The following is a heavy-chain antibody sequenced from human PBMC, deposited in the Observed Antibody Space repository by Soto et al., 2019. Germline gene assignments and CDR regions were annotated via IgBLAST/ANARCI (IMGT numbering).Heavy chain of an antibody. V-gene: IGHV3-23*01. CDR2: ISGSGTST. D-gene: IGHD5-18*01. CDR1: GFTFSSYS. CDR3: AKDRSRGYSYGKDFDY. J-gene: IGHJ4*02. Sequence: GGSLRLSCAASGFTFSSYSMSWVRQAPGKGLEWVSAISGSGTSTYYADSVKGRFTISRDNSKNTLFLQMNSLRAEDTAVYYCAKDRSRGYSYGKDFDYWGQGTLVTAPQ.